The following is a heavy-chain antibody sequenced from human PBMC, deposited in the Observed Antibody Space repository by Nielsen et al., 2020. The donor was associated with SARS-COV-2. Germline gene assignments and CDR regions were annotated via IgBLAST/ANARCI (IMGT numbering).Heavy chain of an antibody. J-gene: IGHJ6*02. V-gene: IGHV4-59*13. CDR1: GGSISSYY. D-gene: IGHD5-12*01. Sequence: SETLSLTCTVSGGSISSYYWSWIRQPPGKGLEWTGYIYYSGSTNYNPSLKSRVTISVDTSKNQFSLKLSSVTAADTAVYYCATTTLPVDIVATVNYYYYGMDVWGQGTTVTVSS. CDR2: IYYSGST. CDR3: ATTTLPVDIVATVNYYYYGMDV.